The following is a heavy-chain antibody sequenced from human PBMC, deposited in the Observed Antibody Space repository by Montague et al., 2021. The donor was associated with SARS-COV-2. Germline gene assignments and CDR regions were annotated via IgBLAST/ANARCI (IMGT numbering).Heavy chain of an antibody. D-gene: IGHD3-16*01. CDR1: GGSFSGYY. CDR2: IDNSGSA. Sequence: TLSLTCAVYGGSFSGYYWNWIRQHPGRGLEWIGYIDNSGSAHYNPSLTSRVSISIDTSNNQFSLKLTSVTTADTAIYYCARELGGFGVWGQGTMVTVSS. V-gene: IGHV4-34*09. J-gene: IGHJ3*01. CDR3: ARELGGFGV.